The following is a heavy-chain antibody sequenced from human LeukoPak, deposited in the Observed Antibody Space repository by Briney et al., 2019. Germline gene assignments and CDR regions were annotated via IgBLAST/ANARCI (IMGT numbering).Heavy chain of an antibody. V-gene: IGHV1-69*05. CDR3: ARDWVLSKVVVAAIPYYYYGMDV. Sequence: GASVKVSCKASGGTFSSYAISWVRQAPGQGLEWMGGIIPIFGTANYAQKFQGRVTMTRDTSTSTVYMELSSLRSEDTAVYYCARDWVLSKVVVAAIPYYYYGMDVWGQGTTVTVSS. CDR2: IIPIFGTA. J-gene: IGHJ6*02. CDR1: GGTFSSYA. D-gene: IGHD2-15*01.